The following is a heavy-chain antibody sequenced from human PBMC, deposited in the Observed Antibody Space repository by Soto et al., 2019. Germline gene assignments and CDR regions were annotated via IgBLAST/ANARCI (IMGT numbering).Heavy chain of an antibody. Sequence: PSETLSLTCAVYGGSFSGYYWSWIRQSPGKGLEWIGEINHSGSTNYTPSLKSRVTISVDTSKNQVSLKLSSVTAADTAVYYCARTPDFVSGTSPPAHFDYWGQGTRVTVSS. CDR2: INHSGST. CDR3: ARTPDFVSGTSPPAHFDY. J-gene: IGHJ4*02. V-gene: IGHV4-34*01. CDR1: GGSFSGYY. D-gene: IGHD3-16*01.